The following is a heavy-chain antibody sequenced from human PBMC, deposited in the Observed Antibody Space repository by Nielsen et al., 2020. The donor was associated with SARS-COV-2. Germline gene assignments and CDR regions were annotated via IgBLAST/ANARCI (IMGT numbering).Heavy chain of an antibody. V-gene: IGHV4-4*07. CDR2: FDTSGTT. CDR1: GVSITYYY. CDR3: ARGFDY. Sequence: SETLSLTCGVSGVSITYYYWTWIRQTAGKGLEWIGHFDTSGTTFYNPSLKSRVTISVDTSKNQFSLKLSSVTAADTAVYYCARGFDYWGQGTLVTVSS. J-gene: IGHJ4*02.